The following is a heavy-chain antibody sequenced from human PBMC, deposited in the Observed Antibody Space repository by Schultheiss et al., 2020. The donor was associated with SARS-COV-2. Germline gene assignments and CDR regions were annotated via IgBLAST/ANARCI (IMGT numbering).Heavy chain of an antibody. CDR1: GGSFSGYY. D-gene: IGHD3-10*01. CDR2: IYHSGST. J-gene: IGHJ4*02. V-gene: IGHV4-34*01. CDR3: ARDRGSFGDTPSFDQ. Sequence: SETLSLTCAVYGGSFSGYYWSWIRQPPGKGLEWVGYIYHSGSTNYNPSLKSRVTISVDTSKNQFSLKLSSVTAADTAVYYCARDRGSFGDTPSFDQWGQGALVTVSS.